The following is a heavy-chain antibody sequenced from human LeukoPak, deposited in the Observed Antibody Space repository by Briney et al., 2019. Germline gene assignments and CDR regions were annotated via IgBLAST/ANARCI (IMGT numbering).Heavy chain of an antibody. CDR3: ARGYYYYGMDV. CDR2: INHSGST. CDR1: GGSFSGYY. Sequence: SETLSLTCAVYGGSFSGYYWSWIRQPPGKGLEWIGEINHSGSTNYNPSLKSRVTISVDTSKNQFSLKLSPVTAADTAVYYCARGYYYYGMDVWGQGTTVTVFS. V-gene: IGHV4-34*01. J-gene: IGHJ6*02.